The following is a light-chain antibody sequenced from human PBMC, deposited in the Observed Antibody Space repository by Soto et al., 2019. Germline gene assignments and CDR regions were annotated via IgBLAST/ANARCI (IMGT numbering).Light chain of an antibody. J-gene: IGKJ1*01. CDR1: QSVSSGF. CDR3: QQYDSSPVT. Sequence: EIVLTQSPGTLSFSPGERATLSCRASQSVSSGFLAWYQQKPGQAPSLLIYGASSRATGSPDRFSGSGSGTDFTLTISRTEPEDFGVYYCQQYDSSPVTFGQGTKVEIK. CDR2: GAS. V-gene: IGKV3-20*01.